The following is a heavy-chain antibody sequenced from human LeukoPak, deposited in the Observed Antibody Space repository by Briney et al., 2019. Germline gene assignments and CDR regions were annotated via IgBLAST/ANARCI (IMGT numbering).Heavy chain of an antibody. Sequence: GGSLRLSCAASGFTFSSYWMHWVRQAPGKGLVWVSRINSDGSSTSYADSVKGRFTISRDNAKNTLYLQMNSLRAEDTAVYYCARESGIAAALDLWGQGTLVTVSS. V-gene: IGHV3-74*01. D-gene: IGHD6-13*01. CDR3: ARESGIAAALDL. CDR1: GFTFSSYW. J-gene: IGHJ5*02. CDR2: INSDGSST.